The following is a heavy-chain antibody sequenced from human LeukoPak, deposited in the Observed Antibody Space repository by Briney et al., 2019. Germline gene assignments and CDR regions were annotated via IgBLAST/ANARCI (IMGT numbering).Heavy chain of an antibody. Sequence: SETLSLTCTVSGGSISSYYWSWIRQPPGKGLEWIGYIYYSGSTNYNPSLKSRVTISVDTSKNQFSLKLSSVTAADTAVYYYARSSHIAAAGTGSYYYYYYYMDVWGKGTTVTVSS. D-gene: IGHD6-13*01. V-gene: IGHV4-59*01. CDR1: GGSISSYY. CDR3: ARSSHIAAAGTGSYYYYYYYMDV. J-gene: IGHJ6*03. CDR2: IYYSGST.